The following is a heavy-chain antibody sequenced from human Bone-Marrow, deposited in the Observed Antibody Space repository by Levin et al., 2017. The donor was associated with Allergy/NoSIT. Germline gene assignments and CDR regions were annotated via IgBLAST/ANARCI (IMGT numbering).Heavy chain of an antibody. Sequence: GGSLRLSCAVSGFTVSNYWMSWVRQAPGKGLEWVAHIKQDGSEIHYIDSVKGRFTISRDNAKNSVYLQMNSLRAEDTAVYYCARVTGRYLDRWGRGTLVTVSS. CDR3: ARVTGRYLDR. CDR1: GFTVSNYW. CDR2: IKQDGSEI. J-gene: IGHJ2*01. V-gene: IGHV3-7*01.